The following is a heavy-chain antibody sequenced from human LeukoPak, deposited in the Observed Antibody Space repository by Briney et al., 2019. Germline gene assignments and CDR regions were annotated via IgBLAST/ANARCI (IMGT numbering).Heavy chain of an antibody. Sequence: PSETLSLTCAVYGGSFSGYYWSWIRQPPGKGLEWIGEINHSGSTNYNPSPKSRVTISVETSKKQFSVKLSSVTAADTAVYYCARKRGIAALDYWGQGTLVTVSS. V-gene: IGHV4-34*01. J-gene: IGHJ4*02. CDR1: GGSFSGYY. D-gene: IGHD6-13*01. CDR2: INHSGST. CDR3: ARKRGIAALDY.